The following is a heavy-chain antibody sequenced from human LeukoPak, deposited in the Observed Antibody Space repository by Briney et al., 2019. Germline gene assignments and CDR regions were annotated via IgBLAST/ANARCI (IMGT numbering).Heavy chain of an antibody. CDR2: INGDGDRT. J-gene: IGHJ4*02. CDR1: GISFHNCA. CDR3: AKAPRGFQWFVEY. V-gene: IGHV3-23*01. Sequence: PGGSLRLSCAASGISFHNCALSWVRQAPGKGLEWVSDINGDGDRTYYADSVRGRFTISRDDSKNTLYLQMTSPAAEDTAVYYCAKAPRGFQWFVEYWGQGILVTVSS. D-gene: IGHD3-22*01.